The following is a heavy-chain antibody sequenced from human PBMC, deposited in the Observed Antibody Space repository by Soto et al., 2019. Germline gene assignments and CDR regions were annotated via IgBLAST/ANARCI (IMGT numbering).Heavy chain of an antibody. J-gene: IGHJ4*02. CDR1: SDSMSRGDHY. Sequence: SETLSLTCSVSSDSMSRGDHYWGWIRQSPGKGLEWIGSIYYHGRTYYKPSLKSRVTISVDTAKKNFSLKLRSVTAADTALYYCARRDCAGGSCYQYYFDFWGQGTLVTVSS. V-gene: IGHV4-39*02. CDR2: IYYHGRT. CDR3: ARRDCAGGSCYQYYFDF. D-gene: IGHD2-15*01.